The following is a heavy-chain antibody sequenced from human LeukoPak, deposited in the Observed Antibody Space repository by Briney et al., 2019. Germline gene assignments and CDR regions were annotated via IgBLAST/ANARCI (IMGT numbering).Heavy chain of an antibody. CDR2: IIPIFGTA. J-gene: IGHJ4*02. CDR3: ASGGSGSSVYYFDY. CDR1: GGTFSSYA. V-gene: IGHV1-69*01. Sequence: GSSVKVSRKASGGTFSSYAISWVRQAPGQGLEWMGGIIPIFGTANYAQKFQGRVTITADESTSTAYMEPSSLRSEDTAVYYCASGGSGSSVYYFDYWGQGTLVTVSS. D-gene: IGHD3-10*01.